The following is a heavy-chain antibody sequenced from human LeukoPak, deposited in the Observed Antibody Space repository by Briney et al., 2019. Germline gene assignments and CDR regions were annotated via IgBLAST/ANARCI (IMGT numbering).Heavy chain of an antibody. CDR1: GFTFSSYW. CDR3: ARGGGWYPDY. Sequence: GGSLRLSCAASGFTFSSYWMSWVRQAPGKELEWVANIKKDGSGKYYVDSVKGRFTISRDNVNNSLYLQMNSLRAEDTAVYYCARGGGWYPDYWGQGTLVTVSS. D-gene: IGHD6-19*01. CDR2: IKKDGSGK. J-gene: IGHJ4*02. V-gene: IGHV3-7*03.